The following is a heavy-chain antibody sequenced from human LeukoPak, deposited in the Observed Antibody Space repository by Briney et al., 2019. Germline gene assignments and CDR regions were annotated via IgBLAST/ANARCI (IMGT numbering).Heavy chain of an antibody. CDR3: ARTSSRWAPFDY. CDR2: ITYSESA. Sequence: SETLSLTCTVSGGSVTSGSYYWNWIRQPSGKGLECIGYITYSESANYKPSLRSRVTISVDTSKNQFSLKLSSVTAADTAVYFCARTSSRWAPFDYWGQGTLVTVSS. V-gene: IGHV4-61*01. CDR1: GGSVTSGSYY. J-gene: IGHJ4*02. D-gene: IGHD6-13*01.